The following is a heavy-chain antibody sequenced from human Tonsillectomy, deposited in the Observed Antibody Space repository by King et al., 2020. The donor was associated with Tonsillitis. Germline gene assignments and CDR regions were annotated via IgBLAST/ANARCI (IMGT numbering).Heavy chain of an antibody. CDR3: AREGYSSGWYADY. D-gene: IGHD6-19*01. V-gene: IGHV4-61*02. CDR1: GGSISSGSYS. Sequence: HVQLQESGPGLVKPSQTLSLTRTVSGGSISSGSYSWSWTRQPAGKGLEWIGRIYTSGSTNYNPSLESRVTMSVDTSNNQFSLKLSSVTAADTAVYYCAREGYSSGWYADYWGQGILVTVSS. CDR2: IYTSGST. J-gene: IGHJ4*02.